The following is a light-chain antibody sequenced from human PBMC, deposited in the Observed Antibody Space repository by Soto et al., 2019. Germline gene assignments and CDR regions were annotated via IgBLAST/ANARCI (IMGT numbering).Light chain of an antibody. V-gene: IGKV1-5*03. CDR2: KAS. CDR3: QQYNSYPRT. J-gene: IGKJ1*01. Sequence: DIQMTQSPSTLSASVGDRVTITCRASQSISSWLAWYQQKPGKAPKLLVYKASSLESGVPSRFSRSGSGTEFTLTISSLQPDDFATYYFQQYNSYPRTFGQGTKVEIK. CDR1: QSISSW.